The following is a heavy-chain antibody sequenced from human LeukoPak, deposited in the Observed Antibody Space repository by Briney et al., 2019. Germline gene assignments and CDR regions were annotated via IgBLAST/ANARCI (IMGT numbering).Heavy chain of an antibody. J-gene: IGHJ4*02. D-gene: IGHD5-18*01. V-gene: IGHV4-59*01. CDR1: GGSIGSYY. CDR3: ARGPHTAMVGY. Sequence: SETLSLTCTVSGGSIGSYYWSWIRQPPGKGLEWIGYIYYSGSTNYNPSLKSRVTISVDTSKNQFSLKLSSVTAADTAVYYCARGPHTAMVGYWGQGTLVTVSS. CDR2: IYYSGST.